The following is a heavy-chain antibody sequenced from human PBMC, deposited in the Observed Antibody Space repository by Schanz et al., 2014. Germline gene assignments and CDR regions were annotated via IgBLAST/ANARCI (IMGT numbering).Heavy chain of an antibody. Sequence: QVQLVQSGAEVKKPGSSVKVSCKASRSTFSSYTISWVRQARGQGLEWVGRFIPILDVGNYAQQFQGRVTFTADKSTSTAYMELSSLRSEDTAVYYCARDTAQSCIGPSCFEYFQHWGQGALVTVSS. J-gene: IGHJ1*01. D-gene: IGHD2-2*01. CDR3: ARDTAQSCIGPSCFEYFQH. CDR2: FIPILDVG. V-gene: IGHV1-69*08. CDR1: RSTFSSYT.